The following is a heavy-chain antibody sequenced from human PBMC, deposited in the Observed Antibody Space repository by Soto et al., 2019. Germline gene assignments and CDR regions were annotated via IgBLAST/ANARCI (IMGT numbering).Heavy chain of an antibody. Sequence: GGSLRLSCAASGFTFSSYSMNWVRQAPGKGLEWVSSISSSSSYIYYADSVKGRFTISRNNAKNSLYLQMNSLRAEDTAVYYCARDQPGSGDPEYFQHWGQGTLVTVSS. CDR3: ARDQPGSGDPEYFQH. J-gene: IGHJ1*01. V-gene: IGHV3-21*01. CDR1: GFTFSSYS. D-gene: IGHD2-15*01. CDR2: ISSSSSYI.